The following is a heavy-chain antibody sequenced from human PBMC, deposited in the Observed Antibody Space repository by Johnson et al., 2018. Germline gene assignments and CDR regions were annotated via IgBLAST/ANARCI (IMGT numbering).Heavy chain of an antibody. Sequence: QVQLVQSGGGVVQPGTSLRLSCAASGFIFSSYDMHWVRQVPGKGLECVSGISYDGRKRYYADSMNGRLTISRDNSKNTVYLQMDSLRGEDTAMYYCANGPLVGGDIAEFHHWGQGTLVTVSS. D-gene: IGHD3-16*02. CDR3: ANGPLVGGDIAEFHH. J-gene: IGHJ1*01. CDR2: ISYDGRKR. V-gene: IGHV3-30*18. CDR1: GFIFSSYD.